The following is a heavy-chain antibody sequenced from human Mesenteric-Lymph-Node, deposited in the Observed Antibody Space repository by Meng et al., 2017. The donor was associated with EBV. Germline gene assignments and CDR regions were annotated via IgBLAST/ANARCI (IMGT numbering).Heavy chain of an antibody. J-gene: IGHJ4*02. CDR3: ASYATLDPLS. Sequence: QEHRPVSGPGAGELSGTLSLPCPVSGGSISSGNWWSWVRQPPGKGLEWIGEIYHSGSTNYNPSLKSRVTKSVDKSKNQFSLKLSSVTAADTAVYYCASYATLDPLSWGQGTLVTVSS. CDR2: IYHSGST. D-gene: IGHD1-1*01. V-gene: IGHV4-4*02. CDR1: GGSISSGNW.